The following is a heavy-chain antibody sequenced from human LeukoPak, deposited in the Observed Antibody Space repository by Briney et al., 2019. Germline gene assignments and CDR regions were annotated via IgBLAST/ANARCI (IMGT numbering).Heavy chain of an antibody. D-gene: IGHD3-3*01. V-gene: IGHV4-59*01. CDR2: IYYSGST. Sequence: SETLSLTCTVSGGSISSYYWSWIRQPPGKGLEWIGYIYYSGSTNYNPSLKSRVTISVDTSKNQFSLRLSSVTAAGTPVYYCARGGPDFWSGYRLYGMDVWGQGTTVTVSS. J-gene: IGHJ6*02. CDR3: ARGGPDFWSGYRLYGMDV. CDR1: GGSISSYY.